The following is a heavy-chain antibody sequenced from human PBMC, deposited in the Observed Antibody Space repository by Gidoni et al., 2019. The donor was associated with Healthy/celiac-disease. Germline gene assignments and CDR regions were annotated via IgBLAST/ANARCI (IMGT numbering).Heavy chain of an antibody. D-gene: IGHD6-13*01. V-gene: IGHV4-34*01. J-gene: IGHJ4*02. Sequence: QVQLQQWGAGLLKPSETLSLTCAVYGGSFSGYYLSWIRQPPGKGLEWIGEINHSGSTNYNPSLKSRVTISVDTSKNQFSLKLSSVTAADTAVYYCARVRSSSWYRGALDYWGQGTLVTVSS. CDR3: ARVRSSSWYRGALDY. CDR2: INHSGST. CDR1: GGSFSGYY.